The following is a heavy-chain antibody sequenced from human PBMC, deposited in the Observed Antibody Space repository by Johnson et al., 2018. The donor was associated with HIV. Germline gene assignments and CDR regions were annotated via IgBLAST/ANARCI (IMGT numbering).Heavy chain of an antibody. V-gene: IGHV3-20*04. CDR2: INWNGGST. D-gene: IGHD7-27*01. J-gene: IGHJ3*02. CDR1: GFTFDDYG. CDR3: ARERGLGHAFDI. Sequence: VLLLESGGGLVQPGGSLRLSCAASGFTFDDYGMSWVRQAPGKGLEWVSGINWNGGSTGYADSVKGRFTISRDNAKNSLYLQMNSLRAEDTAVYYCARERGLGHAFDIWGQGTMVTVSS.